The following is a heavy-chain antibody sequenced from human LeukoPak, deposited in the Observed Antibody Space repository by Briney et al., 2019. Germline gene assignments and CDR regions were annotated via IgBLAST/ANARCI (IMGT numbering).Heavy chain of an antibody. D-gene: IGHD3-10*01. CDR1: GLTLSNSG. V-gene: IGHV3-23*01. J-gene: IGHJ4*02. CDR3: AKRGVVIRVILVGFHKEAYYFDS. Sequence: HPGGSLRLSCAVSGLTLSNSGMSSVRQAPGKGLEWVACISGSGGGTHYADSVKGRFTISRDNPKITLHLQMNSLRAEDTAVYFCAKRGVVIRVILVGFHKEAYYFDSWGQGALVIVSS. CDR2: ISGSGGGT.